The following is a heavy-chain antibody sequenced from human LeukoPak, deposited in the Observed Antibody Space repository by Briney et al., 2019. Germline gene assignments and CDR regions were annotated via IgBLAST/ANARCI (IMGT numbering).Heavy chain of an antibody. V-gene: IGHV3-7*01. CDR1: GFTFSSYW. D-gene: IGHD3-22*01. J-gene: IGHJ4*02. CDR3: AREDYYDSSGYYAHYFDY. CDR2: IKQGGSEK. Sequence: PGGSLRLSCAASGFTFSSYWMSWVRQAPGKGLEWVANIKQGGSEKYYVDSVKGRFTISRDNAKNSLYLQMNSLRAEDTAVYYCAREDYYDSSGYYAHYFDYWGQGTLVTVSS.